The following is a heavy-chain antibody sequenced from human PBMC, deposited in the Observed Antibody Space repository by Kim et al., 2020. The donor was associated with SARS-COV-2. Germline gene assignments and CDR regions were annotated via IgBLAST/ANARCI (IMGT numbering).Heavy chain of an antibody. CDR3: TIAPYSGSFRRWFDP. V-gene: IGHV3-15*01. D-gene: IGHD1-26*01. Sequence: GGSLRLSCAASGFTFSNAWMSWVRQAPGKGLEWVGRVKSETDGGTTDYTAPVKGRFTISRDDSKNTLSLQMNSLKTEDTAVYYCTIAPYSGSFRRWFDP. J-gene: IGHJ5*02. CDR2: VKSETDGGTT. CDR1: GFTFSNAW.